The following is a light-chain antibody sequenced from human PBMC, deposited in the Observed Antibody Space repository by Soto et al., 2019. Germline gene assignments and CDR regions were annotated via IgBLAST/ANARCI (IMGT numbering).Light chain of an antibody. CDR3: QKYNRAPQ. V-gene: IGKV1-27*01. Sequence: DIQMTQSPSSLSASVGDRVTITCRASQGISNYLAWYQQKPGKVPKLLIYAASTLQSGVPSRFSGSGSGTDFTFTNSSLQPEDGATYYWQKYNRAPQFGQGTKVEIK. CDR2: AAS. CDR1: QGISNY. J-gene: IGKJ1*01.